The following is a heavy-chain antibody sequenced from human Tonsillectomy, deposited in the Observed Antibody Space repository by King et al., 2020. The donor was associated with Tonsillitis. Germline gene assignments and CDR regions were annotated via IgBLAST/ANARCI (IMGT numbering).Heavy chain of an antibody. D-gene: IGHD3-10*01. CDR1: GFTLSSYA. Sequence: VQLVESGGGVVQPGRSLRLSCAASGFTLSSYAMHWVRQAPGKGLEWVAVISYDGDNKYYADSVKGRFTISRDNSKNTLYLQMNSLRAEDTAVYYCARGLWFGWVDVWGQGTTVTVSS. CDR2: ISYDGDNK. V-gene: IGHV3-30*04. CDR3: ARGLWFGWVDV. J-gene: IGHJ6*02.